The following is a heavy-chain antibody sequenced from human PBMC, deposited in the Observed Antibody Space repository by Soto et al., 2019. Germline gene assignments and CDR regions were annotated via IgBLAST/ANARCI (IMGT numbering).Heavy chain of an antibody. CDR3: ARASSSTDSGFDS. Sequence: QVQLQESGPGVVKPSETLSLTCIVSGGSISSYYWSWIRQPPGKRLEWIGVIYYSGSANYNPSLKTRVTISVDTSRNLFSLKLTSVTAADTAVYFCARASSSTDSGFDSWGQGTLVTVSS. D-gene: IGHD6-25*01. CDR2: IYYSGSA. V-gene: IGHV4-59*01. J-gene: IGHJ4*02. CDR1: GGSISSYY.